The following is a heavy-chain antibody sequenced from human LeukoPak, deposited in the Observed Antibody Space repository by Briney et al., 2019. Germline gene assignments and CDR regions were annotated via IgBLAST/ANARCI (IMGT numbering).Heavy chain of an antibody. V-gene: IGHV1-18*01. J-gene: IGHJ4*02. CDR2: ISAYNGDT. Sequence: ASVKVSFRASGYTFTSYGISWVRQAPGQGLEWMGWISAYNGDTNYAQKLQGRVTMTTDTSTSTAYMALRSVRSDDTAVYCCARGRSYDYVWGSFRLGADFDYWGQGTLVTVSS. CDR3: ARGRSYDYVWGSFRLGADFDY. CDR1: GYTFTSYG. D-gene: IGHD3-16*02.